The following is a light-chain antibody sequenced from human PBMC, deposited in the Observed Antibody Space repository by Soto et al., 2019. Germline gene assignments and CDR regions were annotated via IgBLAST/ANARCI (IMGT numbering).Light chain of an antibody. Sequence: EIVLTQSPGTLSLSPGERATLSFRASQSVSSSYLAWYQQKPGQAPRLLIYDASSRATGIPDRFSGSGSGTDFTLTISRLEPEDSAVYYCQQYGSSPTWKFGQGTKVDIK. J-gene: IGKJ1*01. CDR2: DAS. V-gene: IGKV3-20*01. CDR1: QSVSSSY. CDR3: QQYGSSPTWK.